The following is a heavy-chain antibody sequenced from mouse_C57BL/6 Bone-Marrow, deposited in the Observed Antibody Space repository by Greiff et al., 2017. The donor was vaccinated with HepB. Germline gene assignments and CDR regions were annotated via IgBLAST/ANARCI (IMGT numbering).Heavy chain of an antibody. V-gene: IGHV1-64*01. D-gene: IGHD1-1*01. Sequence: QVQLQQPGAELVKPGASVKLSCKASGYTFTSYWMHWVKQRPGQGLEWIGMIHPNSGSTNYNEKFKSKATLTVDKSSSTAYMQHSSLTSEDSAVYYCAREVYYGSSYVNYFDDWGQGTTLTVSS. CDR1: GYTFTSYW. CDR3: AREVYYGSSYVNYFDD. J-gene: IGHJ2*01. CDR2: IHPNSGST.